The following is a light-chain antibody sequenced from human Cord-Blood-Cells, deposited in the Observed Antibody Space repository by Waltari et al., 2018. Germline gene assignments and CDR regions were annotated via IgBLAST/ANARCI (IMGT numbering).Light chain of an antibody. CDR2: DVS. CDR1: SSDVGGYNY. V-gene: IGLV2-14*03. J-gene: IGLJ1*01. Sequence: QSALPPPASVSGSPGQSITISCTGPSSDVGGYNYVPWYQQPRGNAPKLMIYDVSKRPSGVSKRLSGSKSGNMASLTISGLQAEDEADYYCSSYTSSSTYVFGTGTKVTVL. CDR3: SSYTSSSTYV.